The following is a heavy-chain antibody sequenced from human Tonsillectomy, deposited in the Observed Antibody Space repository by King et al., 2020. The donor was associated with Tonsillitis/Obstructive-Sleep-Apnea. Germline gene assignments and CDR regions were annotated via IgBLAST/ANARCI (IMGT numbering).Heavy chain of an antibody. D-gene: IGHD3-22*01. CDR2: ILYDGRKE. V-gene: IGHV3-30*18. CDR3: AKDWRFYDDSIGYYGYS. J-gene: IGHJ4*02. CDR1: GFAFRSYG. Sequence: VQLVESGGGVVQPGRSLRLSCAASGFAFRSYGMHWVRQAPGKGLEWVAFILYDGRKEYYADSVKGRFTISRDNSKNTLYLQMNTLRVEDTAVYRCAKDWRFYDDSIGYYGYSWGQGTLVTVSS.